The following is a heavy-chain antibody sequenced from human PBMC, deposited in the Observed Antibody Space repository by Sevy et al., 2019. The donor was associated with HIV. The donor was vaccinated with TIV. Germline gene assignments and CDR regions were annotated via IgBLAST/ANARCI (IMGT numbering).Heavy chain of an antibody. CDR3: ARGLKREGRGVATIRGYYYYMDV. CDR2: INHSGST. Sequence: SETLSLTCAVYGGSFSGYYWSWIRQPPGKGLEWIGEINHSGSTNYNPSLKSRVTISVETSKNQFSLKLSSVTAADTAVYYCARGLKREGRGVATIRGYYYYMDVWGKGTTVTVSS. CDR1: GGSFSGYY. V-gene: IGHV4-34*01. D-gene: IGHD5-12*01. J-gene: IGHJ6*03.